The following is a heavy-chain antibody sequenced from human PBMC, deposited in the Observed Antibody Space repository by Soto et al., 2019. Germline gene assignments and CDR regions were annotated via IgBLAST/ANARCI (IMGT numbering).Heavy chain of an antibody. D-gene: IGHD1-20*01. CDR1: RYRLASYS. CDR2: INAGNGNT. J-gene: IGHJ4*02. CDR3: ARGITLPTPLDY. V-gene: IGHV1-3*01. Sequence: SKDYRYRLASYSMHCACQSTGQRLEWMGWINAGNGNTKYSQKFQGRVTITRDTSASTAYMELSSLRSEDTAVYYCARGITLPTPLDYWGQGTLVTVSS.